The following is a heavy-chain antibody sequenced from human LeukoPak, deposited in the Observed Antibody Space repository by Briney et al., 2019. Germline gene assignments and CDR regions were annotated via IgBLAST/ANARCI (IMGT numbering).Heavy chain of an antibody. Sequence: GGSLRLSCAASGFTFSSYRMNWVRQAPGKGLEWVAIISYDGSNKYYADSVKGRFTISRDNSKNTLYLQMNSLRAEDTAVYYCARVYSSYYDSSGYYDYWGQGTLVTVSS. J-gene: IGHJ4*02. D-gene: IGHD3-22*01. CDR1: GFTFSSYR. CDR2: ISYDGSNK. CDR3: ARVYSSYYDSSGYYDY. V-gene: IGHV3-30*03.